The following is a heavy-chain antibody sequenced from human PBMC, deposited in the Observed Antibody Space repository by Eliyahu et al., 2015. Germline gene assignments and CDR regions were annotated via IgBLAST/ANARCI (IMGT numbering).Heavy chain of an antibody. D-gene: IGHD5-12*01. CDR2: ISSSGSTI. V-gene: IGHV3-48*03. Sequence: EVQLVESGGGLVQPGGSLRLSCAASGFTFSXYXMNWVRQAPGGGGGGGAYISSSGSTIYYADSVKGRFTISRDNAKNSLYLQMNSLRAEDTAVYYCARESQWLRFYYYYGMDVWGQGTTVTVSS. CDR1: GFTFSXYX. J-gene: IGHJ6*02. CDR3: ARESQWLRFYYYYGMDV.